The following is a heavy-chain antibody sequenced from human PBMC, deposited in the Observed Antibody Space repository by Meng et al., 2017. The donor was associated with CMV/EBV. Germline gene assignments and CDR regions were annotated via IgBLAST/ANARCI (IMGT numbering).Heavy chain of an antibody. V-gene: IGHV1-2*02. CDR2: INPNSGGT. D-gene: IGHD2-15*01. CDR3: ASYGSGGICYYY. Sequence: ASVKVSCKASGYTFTDYYMHWVRQAPGQGLEWMGWINPNSGGTNYAQKFQGRVTMTSDTSISTAYMELSRLRSDDTDVYYCASYGSGGICYYYWGQGTLVTVSS. CDR1: GYTFTDYY. J-gene: IGHJ4*02.